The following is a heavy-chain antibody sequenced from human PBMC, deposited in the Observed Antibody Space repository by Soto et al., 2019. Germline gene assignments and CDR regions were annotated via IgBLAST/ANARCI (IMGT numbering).Heavy chain of an antibody. CDR3: ARRPLGYFDF. V-gene: IGHV4-39*01. CDR1: GDSIRSGRYS. D-gene: IGHD6-13*01. Sequence: SETLSLPCTVSGDSIRSGRYSWCCLRQSPGKGLEWIGCFWSTGATYYNPSLKGRLTISLDTSKNQFSLNLNFVTAADTAVYFCARRPLGYFDFWGRGNQVTVSS. CDR2: FWSTGAT. J-gene: IGHJ4*02.